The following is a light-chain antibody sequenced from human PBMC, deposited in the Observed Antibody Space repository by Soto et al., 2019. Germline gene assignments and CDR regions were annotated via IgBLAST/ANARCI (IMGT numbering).Light chain of an antibody. CDR3: GTWDISRRVGI. CDR2: DNN. CDR1: SSNIGNNY. J-gene: IGLJ1*01. V-gene: IGLV1-51*01. Sequence: QSVLTQPPSVSAAPGQKVTLSCSGSSSNIGNNYVSWYQQVPATAPTLLIYDNNNRPSGIPDRFSGSKSGTSATLVITGLQTGDEADYDCGTWDISRRVGIFGTGTKLTVL.